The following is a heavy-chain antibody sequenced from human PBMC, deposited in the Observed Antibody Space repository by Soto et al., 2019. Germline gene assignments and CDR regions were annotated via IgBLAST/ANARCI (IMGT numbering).Heavy chain of an antibody. CDR2: IGTAGDT. Sequence: EVQLVESGGGLVQPGGSLRLSCAASGFTFSSYDMHWVRQATGKGLEWVSAIGTAGDTYYPGSVKGRFTISRENAKNSLYLQMNSLRAGDTAVYYCARGDGMVWFDPWGQGTLVTVSS. D-gene: IGHD3-10*01. J-gene: IGHJ5*02. CDR3: ARGDGMVWFDP. CDR1: GFTFSSYD. V-gene: IGHV3-13*01.